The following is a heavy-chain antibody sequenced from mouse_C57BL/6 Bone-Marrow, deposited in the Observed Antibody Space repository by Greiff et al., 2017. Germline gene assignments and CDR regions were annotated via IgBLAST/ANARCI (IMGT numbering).Heavy chain of an antibody. CDR1: GFTFSSYG. Sequence: EVKLMESGGDLVKPGGSLKLSCAASGFTFSSYGMSWVRQTPDKRLEWVATISSGGSYTYYPVSVKGRFTISRDNAKNTLYLQMSSLKSEDTAMYYCARHEGDYDAEAMDYWGQGTSVTVPS. D-gene: IGHD2-4*01. CDR2: ISSGGSYT. CDR3: ARHEGDYDAEAMDY. J-gene: IGHJ4*01. V-gene: IGHV5-6*01.